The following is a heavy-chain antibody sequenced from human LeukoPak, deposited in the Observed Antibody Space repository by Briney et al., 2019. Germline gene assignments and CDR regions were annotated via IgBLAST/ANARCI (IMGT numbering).Heavy chain of an antibody. D-gene: IGHD6-19*01. CDR1: GLTFSNYG. J-gene: IGHJ4*02. Sequence: GGSLRLSCAASGLTFSNYGMHWVRQAPGKGLEWVSRINSDGSSTNYADSVKGRFTISRDNAKNTLYLQMNSLRPEDTAVYYCAREGYSSAYVAYWGQGTLVTVSS. V-gene: IGHV3-74*01. CDR3: AREGYSSAYVAY. CDR2: INSDGSST.